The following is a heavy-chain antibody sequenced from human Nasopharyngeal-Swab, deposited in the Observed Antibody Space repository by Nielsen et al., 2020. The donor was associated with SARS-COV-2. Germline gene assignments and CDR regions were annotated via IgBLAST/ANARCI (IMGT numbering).Heavy chain of an antibody. J-gene: IGHJ6*02. Sequence: GESLKISCAASGFTFSSYAMSWVRQAPRKGLEWVSGMTGSGESTYYADSVKGRFAISRDNSKNTLYLQTNNLRAEDTAVYFCVKGDTATSDYYYGMDVWGQGTTVTVSS. V-gene: IGHV3-23*01. D-gene: IGHD5-18*01. CDR1: GFTFSSYA. CDR2: MTGSGEST. CDR3: VKGDTATSDYYYGMDV.